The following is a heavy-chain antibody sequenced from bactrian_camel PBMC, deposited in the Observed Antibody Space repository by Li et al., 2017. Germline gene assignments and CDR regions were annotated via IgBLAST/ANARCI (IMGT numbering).Heavy chain of an antibody. D-gene: IGHD6*01. CDR2: IKYDGATT. Sequence: HVQLVESGGDLVQIGGSVRLSCAASGFTFSSYWIYWVRQAPGKGLEWVSSIKYDGATTYYADSVTGRFTASRDNAKNIVFLQMNSLKPDDTAVYYCARVRGVVAVSFVDYWGQGTQVTVS. CDR3: ARVRGVVAVSFVDY. CDR1: GFTFSSYW. J-gene: IGHJ4*01. V-gene: IGHV3S1*01.